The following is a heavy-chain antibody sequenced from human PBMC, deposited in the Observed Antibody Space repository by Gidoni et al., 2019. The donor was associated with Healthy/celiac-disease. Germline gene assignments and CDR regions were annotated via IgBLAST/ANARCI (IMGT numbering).Heavy chain of an antibody. V-gene: IGHV4-34*01. CDR1: GGSFSCYY. Sequence: QVQLQQWGAGLLTPSETLSLTCAVYGGSFSCYYWSWIRQPPGKGLEWIGEINHSGSTNYNPSLKSRVTISVDTSKNQFSLKLSSVTAADTAVYYCARFLRGRTKFFDYWGQGTLVTVSS. CDR2: INHSGST. D-gene: IGHD3-16*01. CDR3: ARFLRGRTKFFDY. J-gene: IGHJ4*02.